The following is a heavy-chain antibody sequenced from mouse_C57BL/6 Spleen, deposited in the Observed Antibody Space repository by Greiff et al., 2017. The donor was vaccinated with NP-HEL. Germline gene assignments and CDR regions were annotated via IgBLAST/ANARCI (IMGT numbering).Heavy chain of an antibody. CDR3: ARVHDGYFLYFDY. J-gene: IGHJ2*01. CDR1: GYTFTSYW. V-gene: IGHV1-64*01. D-gene: IGHD2-3*01. Sequence: QVQLQQSGAELVKPGASVKLSCKASGYTFTSYWMHWVKQRPGQGLEWIGMIHPNSGSTNYNEKFKSKATLTVDKSSSTAYMQLSSLTSEDSAVYYCARVHDGYFLYFDYWGQGTTLTVSS. CDR2: IHPNSGST.